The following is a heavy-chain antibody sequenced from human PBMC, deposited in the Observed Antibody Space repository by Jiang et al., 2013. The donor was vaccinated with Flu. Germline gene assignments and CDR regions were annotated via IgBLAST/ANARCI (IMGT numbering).Heavy chain of an antibody. Sequence: SGAEVKKPGSSVKVSCKASGDTFSSYAISWVRQAPGQGLEWMGRIIPILAIPNYAQKFQGRVTITADKSTSTAYMELSSLRSEDTAVYYCARALGAVAITDFYFDFWGQGTLVTVSS. J-gene: IGHJ4*02. V-gene: IGHV1-69*04. D-gene: IGHD6-19*01. CDR3: ARALGAVAITDFYFDF. CDR2: IIPILAIP. CDR1: GDTFSSYA.